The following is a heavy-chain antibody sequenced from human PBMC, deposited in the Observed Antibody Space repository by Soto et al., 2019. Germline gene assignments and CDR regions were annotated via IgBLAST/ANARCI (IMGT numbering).Heavy chain of an antibody. CDR1: GDSVSSNSAA. V-gene: IGHV6-1*01. D-gene: IGHD6-13*01. CDR3: ARDLTSVGRGRIAAAGTHPYYYYRMDV. J-gene: IGHJ6*02. CDR2: TYYRSKWYN. Sequence: SQTLSLTCAISGDSVSSNSAAWNWIRQSPSRGLEWLGRTYYRSKWYNDYAVSVKSRITINPDTSKNQFSLQLNSVTPEDTAVYYCARDLTSVGRGRIAAAGTHPYYYYRMDVWGQGTTVTVSS.